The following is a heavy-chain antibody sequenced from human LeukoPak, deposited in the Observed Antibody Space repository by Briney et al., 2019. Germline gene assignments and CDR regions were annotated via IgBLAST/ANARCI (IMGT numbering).Heavy chain of an antibody. D-gene: IGHD6-6*01. V-gene: IGHV3-30*02. Sequence: GGSLRLSCSASGFTFSNYGMHWVRQAPGKGLEWVAFIRFDGSDKYYTDSVKGRFTISRDNSKNTLYLQMNSLRAEDTAVYYCAKDVYSSSSRGADYWGQGTLVTVSS. CDR3: AKDVYSSSSRGADY. J-gene: IGHJ4*02. CDR2: IRFDGSDK. CDR1: GFTFSNYG.